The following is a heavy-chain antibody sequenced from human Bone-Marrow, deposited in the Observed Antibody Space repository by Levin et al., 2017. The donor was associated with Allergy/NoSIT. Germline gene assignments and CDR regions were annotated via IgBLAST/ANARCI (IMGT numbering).Heavy chain of an antibody. D-gene: IGHD4/OR15-4a*01. Sequence: SETLSLTCAVFGVSSSGYYWSWIRQSPGKGLEWIGEISQGGSRKYNPSLRSRVAISLDTAENHFSLKMTSVTDADTAIYYCARGAPRGSDYGPSLRIWGQGTRVTVSS. CDR1: GVSSSGYY. J-gene: IGHJ3*02. CDR2: ISQGGSR. CDR3: ARGAPRGSDYGPSLRI. V-gene: IGHV4-34*01.